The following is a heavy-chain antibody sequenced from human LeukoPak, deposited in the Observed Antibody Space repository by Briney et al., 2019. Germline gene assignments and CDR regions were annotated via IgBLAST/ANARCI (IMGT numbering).Heavy chain of an antibody. CDR3: ARDRREAAAWYGVPFDY. CDR1: GYTFTSYG. V-gene: IGHV1-18*01. Sequence: GASVKVSCKASGYTFTSYGISWVRQAPGQGLEWMGWISAYNGNTNYAQKLQGRVTMTTDTSTSTAYMELRSLRSDDTAVYYCARDRREAAAWYGVPFDYWGQGTLVTVSS. D-gene: IGHD6-13*01. J-gene: IGHJ4*02. CDR2: ISAYNGNT.